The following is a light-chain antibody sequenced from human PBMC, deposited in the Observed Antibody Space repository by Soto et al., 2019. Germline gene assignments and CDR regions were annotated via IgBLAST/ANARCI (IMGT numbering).Light chain of an antibody. J-gene: IGKJ3*01. Sequence: DIVMTQSPLSLSVTPGGPASISCRSSQSLLHSNGYNYLDWYLQKPGQSPQLLIYLGSNRASGVPDRFSGSGSGTDFTLKISRVEAEDVGVYYCMQALQTVFTFGPGTKVDIK. CDR3: MQALQTVFT. V-gene: IGKV2-28*01. CDR2: LGS. CDR1: QSLLHSNGYNY.